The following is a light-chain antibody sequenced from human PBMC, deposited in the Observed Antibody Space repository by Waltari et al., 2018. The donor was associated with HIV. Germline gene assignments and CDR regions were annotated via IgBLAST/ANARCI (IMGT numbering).Light chain of an antibody. CDR3: QQYYSTPHT. CDR1: QTILHNSYNQSY. Sequence: DIVMTQSPHSLAVSLGERATLTRTSSQTILHNSYNQSYLAWYQQRPGQPPKLLIYGASTRECGVPDRFSGSGSGTDFTLTISSLQAEDLAVYYCQQYYSTPHTFGGGTKVEIK. V-gene: IGKV4-1*01. J-gene: IGKJ4*01. CDR2: GAS.